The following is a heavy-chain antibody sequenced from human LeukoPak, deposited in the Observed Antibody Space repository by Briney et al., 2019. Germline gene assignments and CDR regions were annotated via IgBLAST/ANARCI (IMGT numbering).Heavy chain of an antibody. CDR2: ISNNGGST. J-gene: IGHJ4*02. CDR1: GFTFSSYA. Sequence: GGSLRLSCVASGFTFSSYAMHWVRQAPGKGLEYVSAISNNGGSTYYANSVKGRFTISSDNSKNTLSLQMGSLRAEDKAVYYCARGDSGSHLDYWGQGSLVTVSS. D-gene: IGHD1-26*01. V-gene: IGHV3-64*01. CDR3: ARGDSGSHLDY.